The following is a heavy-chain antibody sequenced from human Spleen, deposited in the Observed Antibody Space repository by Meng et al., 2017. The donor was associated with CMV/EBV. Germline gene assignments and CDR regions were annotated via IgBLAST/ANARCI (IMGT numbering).Heavy chain of an antibody. CDR1: GYTFTGYF. CDR2: INPNSGGT. Sequence: VKVSCKASGYTFTGYFIHWVRQAAGQGLEWMGWINPNSGGTNYAQNFQGRVTMTRDTSINTAYIEMSNMRSEDTAVYYCAREGRFDSSGYLYWGQGTLVTVSS. J-gene: IGHJ4*02. D-gene: IGHD3-22*01. V-gene: IGHV1-2*02. CDR3: AREGRFDSSGYLY.